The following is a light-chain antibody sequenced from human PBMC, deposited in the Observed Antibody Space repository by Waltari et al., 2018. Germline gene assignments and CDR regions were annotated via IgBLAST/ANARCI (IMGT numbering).Light chain of an antibody. CDR1: KSFSSN. J-gene: IGKJ1*01. Sequence: EIVMTQSPATLSVSPGERATLSCRASKSFSSNLAWYQQKPGQAPRLLIYGASTRATGIPARFSGSGSGTEFTLTISSLQSEDFAVYYCQQYNNWPWTFGQGTKVEIK. CDR2: GAS. CDR3: QQYNNWPWT. V-gene: IGKV3-15*01.